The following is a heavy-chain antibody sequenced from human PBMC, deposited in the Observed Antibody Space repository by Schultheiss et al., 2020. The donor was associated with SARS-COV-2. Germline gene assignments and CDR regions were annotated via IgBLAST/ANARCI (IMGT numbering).Heavy chain of an antibody. CDR1: GYNFRNFW. J-gene: IGHJ4*02. CDR3: ARHHCISTSCEGGIDY. V-gene: IGHV5-51*01. Sequence: GGSLRLSCKGSGYNFRNFWIGWVRQMPGKGLEWMGIIYPGHSDIRYSPSFQGQVTISADKSISTTYLQWSSLKASDTAMYYCARHHCISTSCEGGIDYWGQGTLVTVSS. D-gene: IGHD2-2*01. CDR2: IYPGHSDI.